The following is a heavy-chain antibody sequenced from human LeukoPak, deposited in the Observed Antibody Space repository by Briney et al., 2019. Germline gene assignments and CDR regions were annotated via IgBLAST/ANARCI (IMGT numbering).Heavy chain of an antibody. J-gene: IGHJ6*02. Sequence: GGSLRLSCAASGFTFNTYTMNWVRQAPGKGLEWVSYISGSSGIIDYADSVKGRFTISRDTSKNTLYLQMNSLRAEDTAMYYCARDLTSDFWSGYYYYGMDVRGQGTTVTVSS. D-gene: IGHD3-3*01. CDR3: ARDLTSDFWSGYYYYGMDV. CDR1: GFTFNTYT. V-gene: IGHV3-48*01. CDR2: ISGSSGII.